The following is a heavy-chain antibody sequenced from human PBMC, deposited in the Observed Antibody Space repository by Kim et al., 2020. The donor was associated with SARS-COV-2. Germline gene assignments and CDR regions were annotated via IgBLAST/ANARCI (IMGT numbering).Heavy chain of an antibody. J-gene: IGHJ2*01. D-gene: IGHD5-12*01. CDR3: AIHVRARWLQSTSWYFDL. V-gene: IGHV4-59*08. CDR2: IYYSGST. CDR1: GVSISSYY. Sequence: SETLSLTCTVSGVSISSYYWSWIRQPPGKGLEWIGYIYYSGSTNYNTPLKSRVTIPVNTSKNQFSLKLSSLTAADTAGYYFAIHVRARWLQSTSWYFDL.